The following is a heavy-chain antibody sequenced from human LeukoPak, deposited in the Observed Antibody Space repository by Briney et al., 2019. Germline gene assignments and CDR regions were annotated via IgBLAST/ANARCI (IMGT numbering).Heavy chain of an antibody. CDR1: GGSISSSSYY. CDR3: ARRPRNQGGSSWYDGEYYFDY. D-gene: IGHD6-13*01. CDR2: IYYSGST. V-gene: IGHV4-39*01. J-gene: IGHJ4*02. Sequence: PSETLSLTCTVSGGSISSSSYYWGWIRQPPGKGLEWIGSIYYSGSTYYNPSLKSRVTISVDTSKNQFSLKLSSVTAADTAVYYCARRPRNQGGSSWYDGEYYFDYWGQGTLVTVSS.